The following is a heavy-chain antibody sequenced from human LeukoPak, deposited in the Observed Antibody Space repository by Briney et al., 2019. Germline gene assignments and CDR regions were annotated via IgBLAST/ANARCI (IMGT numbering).Heavy chain of an antibody. CDR1: GGSISSYY. D-gene: IGHD4-17*01. CDR2: IYYSGST. V-gene: IGHV4-59*08. CDR3: ASDLDYGDKSWHAFDI. J-gene: IGHJ3*02. Sequence: PSETLSLTCTVSGGSISSYYWSWIRQPPGKGLEWIGYIYYSGSTNYNPSLKSRVTISVDTSKNQFSLKLSSVTAADTAVYYCASDLDYGDKSWHAFDIWGQGTMVTVSS.